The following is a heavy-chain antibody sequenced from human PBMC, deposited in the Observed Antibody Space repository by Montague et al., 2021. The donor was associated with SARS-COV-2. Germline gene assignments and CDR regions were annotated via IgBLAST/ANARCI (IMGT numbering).Heavy chain of an antibody. CDR3: ARAPIYVDV. J-gene: IGHJ6*03. V-gene: IGHV3-7*01. CDR1: GFTFSGYW. D-gene: IGHD3-3*01. CDR2: IKHDESEK. Sequence: SLRLSCAASGFTFSGYWMSWVRQAPGKGLEWVAIIKHDESEKYYVDSVKGRFTISRDNAKNSLYLQVNSLRAEDTAVYYCARAPIYVDVWGKGTTVTVSS.